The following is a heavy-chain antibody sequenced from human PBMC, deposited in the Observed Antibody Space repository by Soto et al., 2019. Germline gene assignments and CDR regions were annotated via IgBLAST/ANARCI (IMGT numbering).Heavy chain of an antibody. Sequence: EVQLLESGGGLVQPGGSLRLSCAASGFTFSSYAMSWVRQAPGKGLEWVSAISGSGGSTYYADSVKGRFTISRDNSKNTLYLQMNSLRAEDTAGYYCAKIDSSGWWFDYWGQGTLVTVSS. J-gene: IGHJ4*02. D-gene: IGHD6-19*01. V-gene: IGHV3-23*01. CDR1: GFTFSSYA. CDR3: AKIDSSGWWFDY. CDR2: ISGSGGST.